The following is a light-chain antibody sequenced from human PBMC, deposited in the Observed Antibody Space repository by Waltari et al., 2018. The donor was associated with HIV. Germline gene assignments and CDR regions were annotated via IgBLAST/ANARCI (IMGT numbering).Light chain of an antibody. Sequence: SSELTQDPAVSVALGQTVRITCQGDSLRRYSANWYRQKPGQAPVLVLYGENNWPYWIPDRFSGSSSGDTATLTITGAQAEDEADYYCDSRDTDGRLHVFGTGTTVTVL. CDR2: GEN. J-gene: IGLJ1*01. CDR1: SLRRYS. CDR3: DSRDTDGRLHV. V-gene: IGLV3-19*01.